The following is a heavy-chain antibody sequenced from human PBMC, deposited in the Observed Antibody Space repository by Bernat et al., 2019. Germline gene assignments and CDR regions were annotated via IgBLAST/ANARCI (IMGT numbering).Heavy chain of an antibody. J-gene: IGHJ3*02. CDR3: AKPKGYGPNDSFDI. V-gene: IGHV3-23*01. CDR2: ISGSDDST. D-gene: IGHD3-10*01. Sequence: EVQLLESGGGLVQPGGSLRLSCAASGFTFSSYAMSWVRQAPGKGLEWVSAISGSDDSTHYADSVKGRFTISRDNSKNKVYLQMNSLRAEDTAVYYCAKPKGYGPNDSFDIWGQGTMVTVSS. CDR1: GFTFSSYA.